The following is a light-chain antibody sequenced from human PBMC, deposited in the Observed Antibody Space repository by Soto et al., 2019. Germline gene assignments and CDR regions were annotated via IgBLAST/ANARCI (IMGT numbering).Light chain of an antibody. CDR1: QSVSSSF. Sequence: EIVLTQSPGTLSLSPGERVTLSCRASQSVSSSFLAWYQQKPGQAPRLLIYGASSRATGVPDRFSGRGSGTDFTLTINRLEPEDFAVYYCQQYGSSPWTFGQGTRLEIK. CDR3: QQYGSSPWT. J-gene: IGKJ5*01. V-gene: IGKV3-20*01. CDR2: GAS.